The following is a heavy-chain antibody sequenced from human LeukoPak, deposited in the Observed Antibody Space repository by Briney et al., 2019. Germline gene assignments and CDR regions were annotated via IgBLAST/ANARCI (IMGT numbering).Heavy chain of an antibody. CDR3: ARGRGYYYDFDV. Sequence: SETLSLTRTVSGGSVNNSYYWSWIRQPAGKGLEWIGRIYTGGSTNYNPSLKSRVTMSVDTSKNQFSLKVTSVTAADTAVYYCARGRGYYYDFDVWGKGTTVTVSS. CDR1: GGSVNNSYY. J-gene: IGHJ6*03. CDR2: IYTGGST. V-gene: IGHV4-4*07. D-gene: IGHD3-10*01.